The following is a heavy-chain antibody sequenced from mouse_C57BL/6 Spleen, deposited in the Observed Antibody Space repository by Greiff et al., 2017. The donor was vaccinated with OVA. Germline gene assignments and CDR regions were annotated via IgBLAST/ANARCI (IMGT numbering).Heavy chain of an antibody. CDR3: AKTSYYYGSSPYYFDY. V-gene: IGHV5-17*01. D-gene: IGHD1-1*01. Sequence: EVQVVESGGGLVKPGGSLKLSCAASGFTFSDYGMHWVRQAPEKGLEWVAYISSGSSTIYYADTVKGRFTISRDNAKNTLFLQMTSLRSEDTAMYYCAKTSYYYGSSPYYFDYWGQGTTLTVSS. J-gene: IGHJ2*01. CDR2: ISSGSSTI. CDR1: GFTFSDYG.